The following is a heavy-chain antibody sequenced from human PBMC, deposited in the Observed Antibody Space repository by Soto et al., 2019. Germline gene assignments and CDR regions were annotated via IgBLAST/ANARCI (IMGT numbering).Heavy chain of an antibody. D-gene: IGHD2-2*01. Sequence: SVKVSCKASGGTFSSYAIGWVRQAPGQGLEWMGGIIPIFGTANYAQKFQGRVTITADESTSTAYMELSSLRSEDTAVYYCARDLGGPPAGFDPWGQGTPVTVSS. CDR2: IIPIFGTA. CDR1: GGTFSSYA. J-gene: IGHJ5*02. V-gene: IGHV1-69*13. CDR3: ARDLGGPPAGFDP.